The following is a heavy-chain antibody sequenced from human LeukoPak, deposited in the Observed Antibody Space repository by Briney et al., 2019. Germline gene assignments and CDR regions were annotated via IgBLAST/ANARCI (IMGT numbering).Heavy chain of an antibody. V-gene: IGHV3-72*01. J-gene: IGHJ6*02. CDR1: GFSFSDHC. CDR3: TGGRSDRGYYGFDV. CDR2: IRNKARSYTT. Sequence: GGSLRLSCAASGFSFSDHCMAWVRQAPGQGLEWVGRIRNKARSYTTEYAASVTGRFTISRDDSKNSLYLQMNSLTIEDTAVYYCTGGRSDRGYYGFDVWGQGTTVIVSS.